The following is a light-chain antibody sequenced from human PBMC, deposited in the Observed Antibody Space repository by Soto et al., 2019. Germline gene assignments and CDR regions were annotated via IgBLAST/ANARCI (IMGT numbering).Light chain of an antibody. J-gene: IGKJ4*01. CDR3: QQYERFLT. V-gene: IGKV1-33*01. CDR2: DAS. CDR1: EDISNF. Sequence: DIQMTQSPSALSASVGDRVTITCQASEDISNFLTWFQQKPGKAPKLLIYDASTLERGVPSRFSGSGSGTEFTLTISSLQPEDIATYYCQQYERFLTFGGGTKVEIK.